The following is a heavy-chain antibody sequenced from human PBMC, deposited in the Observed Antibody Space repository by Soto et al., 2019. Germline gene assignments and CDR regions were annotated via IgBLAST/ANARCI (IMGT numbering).Heavy chain of an antibody. CDR1: GGSVGSDSYY. V-gene: IGHV4-61*01. CDR2: IHYSGSS. Sequence: KTSETLSLTCTVSGGSVGSDSYYWSWIRQPPGKGLEWIGYIHYSGSSKYNPSLRSRVTISLDTSKNQFSLKLRSVTAADTAMFYCARDGYCSGGFCYSGWFDPWGQGTLVTVSS. CDR3: ARDGYCSGGFCYSGWFDP. D-gene: IGHD2-15*01. J-gene: IGHJ5*02.